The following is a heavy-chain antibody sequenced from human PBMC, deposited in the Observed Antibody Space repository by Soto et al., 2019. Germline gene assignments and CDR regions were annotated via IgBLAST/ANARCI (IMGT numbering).Heavy chain of an antibody. D-gene: IGHD1-20*01. CDR1: GFTFSSYA. J-gene: IGHJ5*02. V-gene: IGHV3-30-3*01. CDR2: ISYDGSNK. CDR3: ARDVNWNPGP. Sequence: GGSLRLSCAASGFTFSSYAMHWVRQAPGKGLEWVAVISYDGSNKYYADSVKGRFTISRDNSKNTLYLQMNSLRAEDTAVYYCARDVNWNPGPWGQGTLVTVSS.